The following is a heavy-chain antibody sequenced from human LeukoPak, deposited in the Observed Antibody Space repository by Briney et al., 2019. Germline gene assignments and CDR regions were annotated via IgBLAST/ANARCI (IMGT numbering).Heavy chain of an antibody. CDR2: ISSSSSSI. V-gene: IGHV3-21*01. J-gene: IGHJ4*02. Sequence: GGSLRLSCAASGFTFSSYSMNWVRQAPGKGLEWVSFISSSSSSINYADSVKGRFTISRDNAKNSLYLQMNSLRAEDTAVYYCARDRVGTAYYPLDFRGQGTLVTVSS. D-gene: IGHD3-22*01. CDR1: GFTFSSYS. CDR3: ARDRVGTAYYPLDF.